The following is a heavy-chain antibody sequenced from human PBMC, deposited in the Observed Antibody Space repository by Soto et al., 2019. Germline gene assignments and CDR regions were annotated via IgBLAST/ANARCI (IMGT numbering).Heavy chain of an antibody. CDR3: AKGRRYYDILTGSGFYYYYGMDV. CDR1: GFTFSSYA. J-gene: IGHJ6*02. CDR2: ISGSGGST. D-gene: IGHD3-9*01. V-gene: IGHV3-23*01. Sequence: EVQLLESGGGLVQPGGSLRLSCAASGFTFSSYAMSWVRQAPGKGLEWVSAISGSGGSTYYADSVKGRFTISRDNSKNTLYLQMNSLRAEDTAVYYCAKGRRYYDILTGSGFYYYYGMDVWGQGTTVTVSS.